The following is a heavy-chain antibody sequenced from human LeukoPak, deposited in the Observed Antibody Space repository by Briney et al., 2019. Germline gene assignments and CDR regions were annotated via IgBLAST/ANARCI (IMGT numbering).Heavy chain of an antibody. Sequence: SETLSLTCAVYGGSFSGYYWSWIRQPPGKGLEWIGEINHSGGTNYNPSLKSRVTISVDTSKNQFSLKLSSVTAADTAVYYCARGRRRSLDVWGQGTTVTVSS. CDR2: INHSGGT. CDR3: ARGRRRSLDV. J-gene: IGHJ6*02. D-gene: IGHD3-3*01. V-gene: IGHV4-34*01. CDR1: GGSFSGYY.